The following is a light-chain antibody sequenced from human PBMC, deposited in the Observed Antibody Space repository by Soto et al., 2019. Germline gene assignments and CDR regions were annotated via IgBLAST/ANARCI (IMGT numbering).Light chain of an antibody. Sequence: QSALTQPPSASGAPGQSVAISCTGTSSDVGGYNYVSWYQQHPGKAPKLMIYEVNKRPSGVPDRFSGSKSGNTASLTVSGLQAEDEADYYCSSYALSSNVFGTGTKVTVL. CDR3: SSYALSSNV. J-gene: IGLJ1*01. CDR1: SSDVGGYNY. CDR2: EVN. V-gene: IGLV2-8*01.